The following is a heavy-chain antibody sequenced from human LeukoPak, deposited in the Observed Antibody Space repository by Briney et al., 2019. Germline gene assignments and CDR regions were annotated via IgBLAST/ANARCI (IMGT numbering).Heavy chain of an antibody. J-gene: IGHJ3*02. V-gene: IGHV3-66*01. D-gene: IGHD2-15*01. CDR3: ARTHAVAATPIWI. Sequence: PGGSLRLSCAASGFTVSFKYMTWVRQVPGKGLEWVSVIYSVGSTYYADSVKGRFTISRDNSKDTLYLQMNSLRAEDTAVYYCARTHAVAATPIWIWGRGTVVTVSS. CDR2: IYSVGST. CDR1: GFTVSFKY.